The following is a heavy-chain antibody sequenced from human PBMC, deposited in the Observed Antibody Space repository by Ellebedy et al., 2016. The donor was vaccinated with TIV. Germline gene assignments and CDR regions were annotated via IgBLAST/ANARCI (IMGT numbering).Heavy chain of an antibody. CDR1: GYTFTSYG. V-gene: IGHV1-18*04. D-gene: IGHD3-16*01. CDR3: TRIGGGVSGTSFDV. J-gene: IGHJ3*01. CDR2: LSSYNGNT. Sequence: AASVKVSCKASGYTFTSYGISWVRQAPGRGLELMGLLSSYNGNTKYAQKFQGRVTMTTDTSTSTTYMELRGLRSDETALYYCTRIGGGVSGTSFDVWGQGTIVTVP.